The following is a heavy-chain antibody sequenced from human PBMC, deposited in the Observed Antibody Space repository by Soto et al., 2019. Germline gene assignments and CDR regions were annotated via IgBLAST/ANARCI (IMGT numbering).Heavy chain of an antibody. V-gene: IGHV3-33*06. CDR1: GFTFKIFA. J-gene: IGHJ4*03. CDR2: IWYDGGNK. CDR3: ANLHHITTANY. Sequence: QVQLVEAGGGVVQPGTSLRLSCAASGFTFKIFAMHWVRQAPGQGLEWVAVIWYDGGNKYYADSVKGRFTISRDNSKNTVYLQMDSLRAEDTALYYCANLHHITTANYWGHGTLVTVSS. D-gene: IGHD1-1*01.